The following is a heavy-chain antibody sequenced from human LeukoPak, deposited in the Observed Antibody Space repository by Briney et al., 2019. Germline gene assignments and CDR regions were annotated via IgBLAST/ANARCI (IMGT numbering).Heavy chain of an antibody. Sequence: PSQTLSLTCTVSGGSISSGSYYWSWIRQPAGKGLEWIGYIYHSGSTNYNPSLKSRVTISVDTSKNQFSLKLSSVTAADTAVYYCARLIGGSSGWSNCYYYGMDVWGQGTTVTVSS. CDR1: GGSISSGSYY. V-gene: IGHV4-61*09. J-gene: IGHJ6*02. CDR3: ARLIGGSSGWSNCYYYGMDV. CDR2: IYHSGST. D-gene: IGHD6-19*01.